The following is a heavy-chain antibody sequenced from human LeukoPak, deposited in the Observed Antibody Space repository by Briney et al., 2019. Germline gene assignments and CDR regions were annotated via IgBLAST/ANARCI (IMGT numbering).Heavy chain of an antibody. CDR2: ISGSGGSA. D-gene: IGHD3-3*01. Sequence: GGSLRLSCAASGFTFSSYAMSWFRQAPGKGLEWVSAISGSGGSAYYADSVKGRFTISRDNSKNTLYLQMNSLRAEDTAVYYCANTPRYYDSWSGYFFFDYWGQGTLVTVSS. CDR1: GFTFSSYA. V-gene: IGHV3-23*01. J-gene: IGHJ4*02. CDR3: ANTPRYYDSWSGYFFFDY.